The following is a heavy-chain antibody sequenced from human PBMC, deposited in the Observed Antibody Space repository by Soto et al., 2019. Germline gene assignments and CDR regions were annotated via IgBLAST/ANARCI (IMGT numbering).Heavy chain of an antibody. CDR2: IYYSGST. D-gene: IGHD3-9*01. Sequence: PSETLSLTCTVSGGSISSGGYYWSWIRQHPGKGLEWIGYIYYSGSTYYNPSLKSRVTISVDTSKNQFSLKLSSVTAADTAVYYCARGYYDILTGFGHPFDYWGQGTLVTVSS. J-gene: IGHJ4*02. CDR1: GGSISSGGYY. CDR3: ARGYYDILTGFGHPFDY. V-gene: IGHV4-31*03.